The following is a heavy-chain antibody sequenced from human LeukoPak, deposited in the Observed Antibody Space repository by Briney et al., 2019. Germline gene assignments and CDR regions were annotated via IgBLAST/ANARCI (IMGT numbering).Heavy chain of an antibody. CDR2: VYYSGST. J-gene: IGHJ4*02. Sequence: SETLSLTCTVSGSSISSYYWSWIRQPPGKGLEWIGYVYYSGSTNYNPSLKSRVTISVDTSKNQFSLKLSSVTTADTAVYYCARSELLWFGGVNSGFDYWGQGTLVTVSS. V-gene: IGHV4-59*01. CDR3: ARSELLWFGGVNSGFDY. D-gene: IGHD3-10*01. CDR1: GSSISSYY.